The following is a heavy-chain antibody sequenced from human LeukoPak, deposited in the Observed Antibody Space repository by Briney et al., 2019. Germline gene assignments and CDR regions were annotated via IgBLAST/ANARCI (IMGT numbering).Heavy chain of an antibody. J-gene: IGHJ4*02. Sequence: GGSLRLSCAASGFTFRNYWMGWVRQAPGKGLEWVANTKPDGTAEYYADSVRGRFTTSRDNANNFLYLQMNSLRGEDSAVYYCARDGGLHTNFDYWGQGTLVTVSS. CDR3: ARDGGLHTNFDY. V-gene: IGHV3-7*01. CDR2: TKPDGTAE. CDR1: GFTFRNYW. D-gene: IGHD2-15*01.